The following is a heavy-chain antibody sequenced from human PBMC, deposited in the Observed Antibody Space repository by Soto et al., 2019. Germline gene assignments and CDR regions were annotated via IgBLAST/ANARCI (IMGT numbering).Heavy chain of an antibody. CDR2: IIPIFGTA. CDR1: GGTFSSYA. CDR3: ARGRRYCSSTSCYLLGYYYYYYGMDV. J-gene: IGHJ6*02. Sequence: VASVKVSCKASGGTFSSYAISWVRQAPGQGLEWMGGIIPIFGTANYAQKFQGRVTITADESTSTAYMELSSLRSEDTAVYYCARGRRYCSSTSCYLLGYYYYYYGMDVWGQGTTVTVSS. D-gene: IGHD2-2*01. V-gene: IGHV1-69*13.